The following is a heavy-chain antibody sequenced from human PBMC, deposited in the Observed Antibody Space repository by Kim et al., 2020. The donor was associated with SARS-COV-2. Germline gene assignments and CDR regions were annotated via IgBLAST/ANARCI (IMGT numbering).Heavy chain of an antibody. CDR2: IDGRGGTT. D-gene: IGHD3-10*01. V-gene: IGHV3-23*01. J-gene: IGHJ5*01. Sequence: GGSLRLSCSVSGFTFSSYDMTWVRQAPGKGLEWVSSIDGRGGTTFHADSVKGRFTISRDNFKNTLYLQMNSLRADDTAVYFCARDRGNWVRGCIFD. CDR3: ARDRGNWVRGCIFD. CDR1: GFTFSSYD.